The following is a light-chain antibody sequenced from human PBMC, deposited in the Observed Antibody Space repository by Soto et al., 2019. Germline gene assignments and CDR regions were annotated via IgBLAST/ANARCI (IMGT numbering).Light chain of an antibody. J-gene: IGKJ1*01. CDR1: QSVSSN. CDR2: AAS. V-gene: IGKV3-15*01. Sequence: EIVMTQSPATLSVSPGERATISCRASQSVSSNLAWYQQKPGQAPXLLXYAASTRATGIPVRFSGSGSGTEFTLPISSLQSEDFAVYYCQQYNNWPPWTFGQGTKVDIK. CDR3: QQYNNWPPWT.